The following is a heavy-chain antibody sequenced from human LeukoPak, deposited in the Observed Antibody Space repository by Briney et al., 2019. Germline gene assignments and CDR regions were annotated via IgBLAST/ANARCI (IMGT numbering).Heavy chain of an antibody. V-gene: IGHV4-39*01. Sequence: SETLSLTCTVSGGSISSSSYYWGWVRQPPGKGLEWVGSIYYSGSTYDNPSLKSRVTISVDTSKNQFSLKLSSVTAADTAVYYCAPLSTIFGVVYYYMDVWGKGTTVTVSS. CDR3: APLSTIFGVVYYYMDV. CDR2: IYYSGST. J-gene: IGHJ6*03. CDR1: GGSISSSSYY. D-gene: IGHD3-3*01.